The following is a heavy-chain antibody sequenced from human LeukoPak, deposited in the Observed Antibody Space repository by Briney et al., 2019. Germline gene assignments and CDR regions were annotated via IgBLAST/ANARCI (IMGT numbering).Heavy chain of an antibody. Sequence: ASVKVSCKASGYTFTSYDINWVRQATGQGLEWMGWMNPNSGNTGYAQKFQGRVTMTRNTSISTAYMELSSLRSEDTAVYYCARDHHKWLVLDYWGQGTLVTVSS. CDR1: GYTFTSYD. CDR3: ARDHHKWLVLDY. CDR2: MNPNSGNT. J-gene: IGHJ4*02. D-gene: IGHD6-19*01. V-gene: IGHV1-8*01.